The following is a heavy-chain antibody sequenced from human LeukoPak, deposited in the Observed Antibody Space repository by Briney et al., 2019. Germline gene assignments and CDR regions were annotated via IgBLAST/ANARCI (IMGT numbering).Heavy chain of an antibody. CDR1: GFTFSSCA. Sequence: GGSLILSCAASGFTFSSCAMSWVRQAPGKGLEWVSAISGSGGSTYYADSVKGRFTISRDNTKNTLYLQMNSLRAEDTAVYYCAKTSMFLLDQTSNFDYWGQGTLVTVSS. V-gene: IGHV3-23*01. J-gene: IGHJ4*02. CDR2: ISGSGGST. CDR3: AKTSMFLLDQTSNFDY. D-gene: IGHD3-10*02.